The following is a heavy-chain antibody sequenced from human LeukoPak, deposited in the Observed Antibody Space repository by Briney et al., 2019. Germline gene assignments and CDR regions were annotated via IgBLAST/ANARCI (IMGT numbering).Heavy chain of an antibody. V-gene: IGHV4-4*07. Sequence: PSETLSLTCTVSGGSISSYYWSWIRQPAGKGLEWIGRIYTSGSTNYNPSLKSRVTMSVDTSKNQFSLKLSSVTAVDTAVYYCARGLRSYDYVWGFDPWSQGTLVTVSS. CDR3: ARGLRSYDYVWGFDP. CDR2: IYTSGST. D-gene: IGHD3-16*01. CDR1: GGSISSYY. J-gene: IGHJ5*02.